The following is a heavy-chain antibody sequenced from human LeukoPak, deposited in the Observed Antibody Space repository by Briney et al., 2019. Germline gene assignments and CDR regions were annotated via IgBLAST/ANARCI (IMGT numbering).Heavy chain of an antibody. V-gene: IGHV4-59*11. CDR1: GGSISGHY. J-gene: IGHJ4*02. D-gene: IGHD3-10*01. CDR3: ARGGHYGLDY. CDR2: IYNSDSGST. Sequence: SETLSLTCIVSGGSISGHYWSWIRQHPGMGLEWIGYIYNSDSGSTNYNPSLKSRVTISVDTSKNQFSLKLSSVTAADTAVYSCARGGHYGLDYWGQGTLVTVSS.